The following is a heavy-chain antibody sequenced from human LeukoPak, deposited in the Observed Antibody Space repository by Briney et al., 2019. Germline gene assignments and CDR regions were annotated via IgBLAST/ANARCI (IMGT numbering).Heavy chain of an antibody. CDR3: ARARSSYGYGDAFDI. V-gene: IGHV3-23*01. D-gene: IGHD5-18*01. CDR2: ISGSGGST. J-gene: IGHJ3*02. Sequence: GGSLRLSCAASGFTFSSYGMTWVRQAPGKGLEWVSYISGSGGSTDYADSVKGRFTISRDNSKNTLYLQMNSLRAEDTAVYYCARARSSYGYGDAFDIWGQGTMVTVSS. CDR1: GFTFSSYG.